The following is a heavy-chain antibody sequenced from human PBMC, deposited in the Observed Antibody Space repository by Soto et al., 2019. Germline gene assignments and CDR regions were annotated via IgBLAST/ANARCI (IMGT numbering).Heavy chain of an antibody. Sequence: PWGSLRLSCASSVCTFSKYAMHCVRDARGTWLEWVAVISNDGSNPYYADSVKGRFTISRDNSKNTLYLQMNSLREEDTAVYYCARTGYDRSGYLAEYYFDYFGQGTLVILS. J-gene: IGHJ4*02. CDR3: ARTGYDRSGYLAEYYFDY. CDR1: VCTFSKYA. D-gene: IGHD3-22*01. CDR2: ISNDGSNP. V-gene: IGHV3-30-3*01.